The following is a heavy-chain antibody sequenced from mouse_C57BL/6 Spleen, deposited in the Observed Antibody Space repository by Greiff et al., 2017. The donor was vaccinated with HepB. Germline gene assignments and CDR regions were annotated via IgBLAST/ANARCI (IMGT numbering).Heavy chain of an antibody. V-gene: IGHV1-62-2*01. J-gene: IGHJ1*03. CDR3: ARHEDDAYYSNYWYFDV. D-gene: IGHD2-5*01. Sequence: QVHVKQSGAELVKPGASVKLSCKASGYTFTEYTIHWVKQRSGQGLEWIGWFYPGSGSIKYNEKFKDKATLTADKSSSTVYMELSRLTSEDSAVYFCARHEDDAYYSNYWYFDVWGTGTTVTVSS. CDR1: GYTFTEYT. CDR2: FYPGSGSI.